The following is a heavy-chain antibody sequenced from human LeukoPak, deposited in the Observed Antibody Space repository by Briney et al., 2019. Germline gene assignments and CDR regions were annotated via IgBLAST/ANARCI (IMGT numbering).Heavy chain of an antibody. CDR2: ISGSGGST. CDR3: ARWSSGYYYPFGYFRH. J-gene: IGHJ1*01. Sequence: GGSLRLSCAASGFTFSSYAMSWVRQAPGKGLEWVSAISGSGGSTYYADSVKGRFTISRDNSKNTLYLQMNSLRAEDTAVYYCARWSSGYYYPFGYFRHWGQGSLVTVCS. V-gene: IGHV3-23*01. CDR1: GFTFSSYA. D-gene: IGHD3-22*01.